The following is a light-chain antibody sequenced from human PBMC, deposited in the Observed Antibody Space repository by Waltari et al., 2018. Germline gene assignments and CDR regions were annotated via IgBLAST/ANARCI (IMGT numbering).Light chain of an antibody. CDR2: GVS. V-gene: IGKV3-15*01. CDR3: QHYNKWPPWT. Sequence: EVVMTQSPATLSVSPGESVTLSCRASQSVNDNLAWDQQKVGQAPRLRIYGVSSRATGIPARFSDTGSGTDFTLTITSLQAEDFAVYYCQHYNKWPPWTFGQGTKVEFK. CDR1: QSVNDN. J-gene: IGKJ1*01.